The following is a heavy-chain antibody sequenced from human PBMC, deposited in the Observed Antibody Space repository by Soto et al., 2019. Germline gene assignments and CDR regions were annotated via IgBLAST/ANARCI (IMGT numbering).Heavy chain of an antibody. V-gene: IGHV4-39*01. D-gene: IGHD4-17*01. J-gene: IGHJ3*02. CDR2: AFYGGSS. Sequence: WIRQSXGKGLEWIGSAFYGGSSYHNPSLKCRVTISVDTSKTPLSLXXSTXXAADTAISYCARHGLSLHDYGDPRVFDIWGQGTMVTVXS. CDR3: ARHGLSLHDYGDPRVFDI.